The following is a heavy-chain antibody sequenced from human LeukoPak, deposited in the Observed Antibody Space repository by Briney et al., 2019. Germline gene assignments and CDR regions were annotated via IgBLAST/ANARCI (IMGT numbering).Heavy chain of an antibody. CDR3: TKEGSNGDFDY. J-gene: IGHJ4*02. CDR1: GFTFSSYD. D-gene: IGHD1-26*01. V-gene: IGHV3-30*18. Sequence: GGSLRLSCAASGFTFSSYDMHWVRQAPGKGLEWVTVISYDGSNKYYGDSVKGRFTISRDNSKNTLYLKMNSLRAEDTAVYYCTKEGSNGDFDYWGQGTLVTVSS. CDR2: ISYDGSNK.